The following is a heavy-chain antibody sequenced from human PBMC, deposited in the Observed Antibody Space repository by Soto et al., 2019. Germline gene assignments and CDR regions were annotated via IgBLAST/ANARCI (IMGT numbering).Heavy chain of an antibody. Sequence: EVQLVESGGGLIQPGGSLRLSCVVSGFTVSSANYMSWVRQAPGKGLEWVSVIYSAGTTYYADSVKGRFTISRDNSKNTLYLQMNSLRAEDTAVYYCHGYGYWGQGTLVTGSS. CDR3: HGYGY. CDR2: IYSAGTT. D-gene: IGHD5-12*01. V-gene: IGHV3-53*01. CDR1: GFTVSSANY. J-gene: IGHJ4*02.